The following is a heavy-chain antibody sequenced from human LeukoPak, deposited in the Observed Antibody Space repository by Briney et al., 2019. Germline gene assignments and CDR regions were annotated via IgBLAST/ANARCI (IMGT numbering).Heavy chain of an antibody. CDR2: IYYSGST. Sequence: PSETLSLTCTVSGGSISSYYWSWIRQPPGKGLEWIGYIYYSGSTNYNPSLKSRVTISVDTSKNQFSLKLSSVTAADTAVYYCARVSPGYCGGDCFDYWGQGTLVTVSS. CDR1: GGSISSYY. J-gene: IGHJ4*02. CDR3: ARVSPGYCGGDCFDY. D-gene: IGHD2-21*01. V-gene: IGHV4-59*01.